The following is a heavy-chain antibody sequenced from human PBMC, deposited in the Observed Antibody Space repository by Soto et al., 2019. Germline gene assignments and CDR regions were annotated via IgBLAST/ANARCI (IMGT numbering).Heavy chain of an antibody. Sequence: GGSLRLSCAASGFTFSDYYMSWIRQAPGKGLEWFSYISSSGDIMYYADSVKGRFTISRDNAKNSLYLQMNSLRAEDTAVYYCARDLGYYDSSGYFDSWGLGTLVTVSS. CDR3: ARDLGYYDSSGYFDS. CDR1: GFTFSDYY. V-gene: IGHV3-11*01. J-gene: IGHJ4*02. D-gene: IGHD3-22*01. CDR2: ISSSGDIM.